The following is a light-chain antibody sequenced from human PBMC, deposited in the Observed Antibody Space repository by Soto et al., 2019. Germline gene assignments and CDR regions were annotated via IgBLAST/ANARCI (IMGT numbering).Light chain of an antibody. CDR3: QTWGTGIQV. J-gene: IGLJ3*02. V-gene: IGLV4-69*01. Sequence: QSVLTQSPSASVSLGASVKLTCTLTNGHSSYAIAWHQQQPEKGPRYLMKLNSDGSHSKGDGIPDRFSGSSSGAERYLTISSLQSEDEADYYCQTWGTGIQVFGGGTKLTVL. CDR2: LNSDGSH. CDR1: NGHSSYA.